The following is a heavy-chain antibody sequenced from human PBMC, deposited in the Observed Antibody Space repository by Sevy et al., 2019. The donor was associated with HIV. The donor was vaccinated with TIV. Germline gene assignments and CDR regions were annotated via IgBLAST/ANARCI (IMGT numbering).Heavy chain of an antibody. Sequence: GGSLRLSCAASGFTFSNYAMNWVRQAPGKGLEWVSSISGSGGTTYNADSVEGRFTISRDKSKNTLYLQMHSLRAEDTAVYYCAKVLARGVAVAGCAWGMDVWGQGTTVTVSS. V-gene: IGHV3-23*01. CDR3: AKVLARGVAVAGCAWGMDV. CDR2: ISGSGGTT. J-gene: IGHJ6*02. D-gene: IGHD6-19*01. CDR1: GFTFSNYA.